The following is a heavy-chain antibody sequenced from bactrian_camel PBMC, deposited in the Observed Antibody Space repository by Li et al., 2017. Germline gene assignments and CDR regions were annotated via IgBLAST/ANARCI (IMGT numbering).Heavy chain of an antibody. Sequence: DVQLVESGGGLVQPGGSLKLSCAASGFTFSNHGMTWVRQSPRKGLEWVSGIDSVGTITDYADSVKGRFTISRDNAKNTLYLQMSSLKTEDTAVYYCAVLGGIISELRYWGQGTQVTVS. V-gene: IGHV3S40*01. CDR1: GFTFSNHG. CDR3: AVLGGIISELRY. CDR2: IDSVGTIT. J-gene: IGHJ4*01.